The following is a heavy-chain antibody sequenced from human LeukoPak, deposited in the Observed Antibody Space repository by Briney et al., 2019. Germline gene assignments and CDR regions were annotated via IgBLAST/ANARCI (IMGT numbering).Heavy chain of an antibody. V-gene: IGHV4-39*01. CDR1: GGSISSSSYY. D-gene: IGHD6-19*01. CDR3: ARRAVAAGFDP. J-gene: IGHJ5*02. Sequence: YPSETLSLTCTVSGGSISSSSYYWGWIRQPPGKGLEWIGSIYYSGSTYYNPSLKSRVAISVDTSKNQFSLKLSSVTAADTAVYYCARRAVAAGFDPWGQGTLVTVSS. CDR2: IYYSGST.